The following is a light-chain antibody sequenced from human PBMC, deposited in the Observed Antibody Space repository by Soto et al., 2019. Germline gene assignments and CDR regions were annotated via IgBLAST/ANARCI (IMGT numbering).Light chain of an antibody. V-gene: IGLV2-14*01. J-gene: IGLJ1*01. CDR2: DVS. CDR3: SSYTSSSTLV. Sequence: QSVLTQPASVSGSPGQSITISCTGTSSDVGGYNYVSWYQQHPGKAPKLMIYDVSNRPSGVSNRFSGSKSGNMASLTISGLQAEDEADYYCSSYTSSSTLVFGTVTKVTVL. CDR1: SSDVGGYNY.